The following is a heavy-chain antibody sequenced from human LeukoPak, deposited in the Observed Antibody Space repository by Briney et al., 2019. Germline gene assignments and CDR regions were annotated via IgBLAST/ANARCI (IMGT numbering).Heavy chain of an antibody. CDR2: INPNSGGT. CDR1: GYTFTSYG. Sequence: ASVKVSCKTSGYTFTSYGISWVRQAPGQGLEWMGWINPNSGGTKYAQRLQGRVTMTRDTSISTAYMELSRLTSDDTAVYYCARESSAAINWNAFDYWGQGTLVTVSS. V-gene: IGHV1-2*02. D-gene: IGHD1-1*01. CDR3: ARESSAAINWNAFDY. J-gene: IGHJ4*02.